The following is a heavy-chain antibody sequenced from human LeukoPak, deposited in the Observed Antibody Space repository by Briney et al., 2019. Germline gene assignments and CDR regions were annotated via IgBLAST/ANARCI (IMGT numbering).Heavy chain of an antibody. V-gene: IGHV3-48*01. D-gene: IGHD1-26*01. CDR1: GFTFSTYT. CDR2: ISSRSSAV. CDR3: AKTEAGGAFDY. J-gene: IGHJ4*02. Sequence: GGSLRLSCAASGFTFSTYTMTWVRQAPGKGLEWVSYISSRSSAVHYADSVKGRFTTSRDNAKNSLYLQMNSLRGEDTAVYYCAKTEAGGAFDYWGQGTLVTVSS.